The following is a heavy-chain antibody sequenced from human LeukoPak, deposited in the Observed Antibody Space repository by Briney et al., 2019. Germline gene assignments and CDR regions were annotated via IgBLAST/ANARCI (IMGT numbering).Heavy chain of an antibody. CDR1: GFTFSTYW. J-gene: IGHJ6*02. D-gene: IGHD2-2*01. CDR2: IKQDGSEK. V-gene: IGHV3-7*01. Sequence: GGSLRLSCAASGFTFSTYWMSWVRQAPGKGLGWVANIKQDGSEKYYVDSVEGRFTISRDNAKNSLYLQMNSLGAQDTAVYYCARTARGLCSSPRCQTYYYGMDVWGQGTTVTVSS. CDR3: ARTARGLCSSPRCQTYYYGMDV.